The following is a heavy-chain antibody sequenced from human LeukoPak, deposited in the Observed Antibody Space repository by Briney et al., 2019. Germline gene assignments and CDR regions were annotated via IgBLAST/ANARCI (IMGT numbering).Heavy chain of an antibody. Sequence: ASVKVSCKASGYTFTSYYMHWVRQAPGQGLEWMGIINPSGCSTSYAQKFQGRVTMTRDTSTSTVYMELSRLRSEDTDVYYCARNPPDYGDYVDYWGQGTLVTVSS. V-gene: IGHV1-46*01. CDR1: GYTFTSYY. CDR2: INPSGCST. CDR3: ARNPPDYGDYVDY. J-gene: IGHJ4*02. D-gene: IGHD4-17*01.